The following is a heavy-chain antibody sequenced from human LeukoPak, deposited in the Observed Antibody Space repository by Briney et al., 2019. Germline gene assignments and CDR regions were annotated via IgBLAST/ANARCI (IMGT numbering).Heavy chain of an antibody. J-gene: IGHJ4*02. CDR2: ISGSGGST. CDR1: GFTFSSYA. V-gene: IGHV3-23*01. Sequence: PGGSLRLSCAASGFTFSSYAMSWVRQAPGKGLEWVSAISGSGGSTYYADSVKGRFTFSRDNSKNTLYLQMNSLRAEDTAVYYCAKDKRPYGSGSYIFDYWGQGTLVTVSS. CDR3: AKDKRPYGSGSYIFDY. D-gene: IGHD3-10*01.